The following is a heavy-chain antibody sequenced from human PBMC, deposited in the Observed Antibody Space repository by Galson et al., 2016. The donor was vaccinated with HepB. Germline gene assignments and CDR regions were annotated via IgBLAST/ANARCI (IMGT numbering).Heavy chain of an antibody. CDR1: GFTFSSYW. V-gene: IGHV3-7*03. Sequence: SLRLSCAASGFTFSSYWMVWVRQAPGKGLEWVASINGDGSATNYVDSVKGRFTISRDNVKNSLYLQMNSLRVEDTAVYFCAREPFNSPLDYWGPGTLVTVSA. CDR3: AREPFNSPLDY. J-gene: IGHJ4*02. CDR2: INGDGSAT. D-gene: IGHD2/OR15-2a*01.